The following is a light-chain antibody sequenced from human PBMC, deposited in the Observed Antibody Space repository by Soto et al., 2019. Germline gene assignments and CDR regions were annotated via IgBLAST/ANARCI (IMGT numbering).Light chain of an antibody. V-gene: IGLV2-14*03. CDR2: DVS. Sequence: QSVLTQPASVSGSPGQSITISGTGTRSDVGAYNYVSWYQHHPGKAPKLMIYDVSNRPSGVSNRFSGSKSGNTASLTISGLQAEDEADYHCRSYTGTSTYVFGTGNKVTVL. CDR3: RSYTGTSTYV. J-gene: IGLJ1*01. CDR1: RSDVGAYNY.